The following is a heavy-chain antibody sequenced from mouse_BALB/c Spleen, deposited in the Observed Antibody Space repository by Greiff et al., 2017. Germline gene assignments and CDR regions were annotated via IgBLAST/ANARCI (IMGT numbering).Heavy chain of an antibody. V-gene: IGHV3-8*02. CDR1: GDSITSGY. CDR2: ISYSGST. Sequence: EVKLQESGPSLVKPSQTLSLTCSVTGDSITSGYWNWIRKFPGNKLEYMGYISYSGSTYYNPSLKSRISITRDTSKNQYYLQLNSVTTEDTATYYCARSYYGSHYFDYWGQGTTLTVSS. J-gene: IGHJ2*01. CDR3: ARSYYGSHYFDY. D-gene: IGHD1-1*01.